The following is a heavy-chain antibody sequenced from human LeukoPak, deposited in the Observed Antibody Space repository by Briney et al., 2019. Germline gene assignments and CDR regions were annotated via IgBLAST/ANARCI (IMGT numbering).Heavy chain of an antibody. V-gene: IGHV1-2*04. CDR3: ARVFRLGYSAFDI. J-gene: IGHJ3*02. Sequence: ASVKVSCKASGYTFTGYYMHWVRQAPGQGLEWMGWINPNSGGTNYAQKFQGWVTMTRDTSISTAYMELSRLRSDDTAVYYCARVFRLGYSAFDIWAKGHWSPSLQ. CDR1: GYTFTGYY. D-gene: IGHD2-15*01. CDR2: INPNSGGT.